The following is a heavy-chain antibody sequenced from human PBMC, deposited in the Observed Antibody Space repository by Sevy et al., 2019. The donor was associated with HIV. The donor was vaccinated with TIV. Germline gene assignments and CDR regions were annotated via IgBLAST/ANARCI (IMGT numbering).Heavy chain of an antibody. V-gene: IGHV3-11*01. Sequence: GGSLRLSCAASGFTFSDYYMSWIRQAPGKGLEWVSYISRSGTTINYADSVKGRFTISRDNAKNSLNLQMNSQRAEDKAVYYYARENTMIEEPGWFDPWGQGTLVTVSS. CDR2: ISRSGTTI. J-gene: IGHJ5*02. CDR3: ARENTMIEEPGWFDP. CDR1: GFTFSDYY. D-gene: IGHD3-22*01.